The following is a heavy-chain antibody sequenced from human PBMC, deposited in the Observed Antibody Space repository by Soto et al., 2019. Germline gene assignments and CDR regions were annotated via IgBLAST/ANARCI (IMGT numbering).Heavy chain of an antibody. J-gene: IGHJ5*02. CDR1: GYTFTSYY. D-gene: IGHD6-13*01. Sequence: GASVEVFCKVSGYTFTSYYMHWVRQAPGQGVEWTGISKPIGGSTSYAQKFQGRVTMTSDTSTSTIYMELSSLRAEDTAAYHCASSSWFGPWGKGTLVTVSS. V-gene: IGHV1-46*01. CDR3: ASSSWFGP. CDR2: SKPIGGST.